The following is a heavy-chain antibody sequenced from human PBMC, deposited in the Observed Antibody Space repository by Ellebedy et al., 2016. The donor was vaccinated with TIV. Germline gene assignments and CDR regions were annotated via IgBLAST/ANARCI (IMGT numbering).Heavy chain of an antibody. CDR2: IYYSGST. CDR1: GGSISSGGYY. J-gene: IGHJ4*02. V-gene: IGHV4-31*03. CDR3: ARRTLHEDY. Sequence: SETLSLXXTVSGGSISSGGYYWSWIRQHPGKGLEWIGYIYYSGSTYYNPSLKSRVTISIDTSKNQFSLKLSSVTAADTAVYYCARRTLHEDYWGQGTLVTVSS.